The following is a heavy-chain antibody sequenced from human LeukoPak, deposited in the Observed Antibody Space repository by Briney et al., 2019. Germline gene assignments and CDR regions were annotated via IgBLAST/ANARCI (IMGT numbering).Heavy chain of an antibody. J-gene: IGHJ4*02. CDR2: IKQDGSEK. CDR3: ARDIAVAGFDY. Sequence: GRSLRLSCAASGFTFSAYGMRWVRQAPGKGLEWVANIKQDGSEKYYVDSVKGRFTISRDNAKNSLYLQMNSLRAEDTAVYYCARDIAVAGFDYWGQGTLVTVSS. V-gene: IGHV3-7*01. CDR1: GFTFSAYG. D-gene: IGHD6-19*01.